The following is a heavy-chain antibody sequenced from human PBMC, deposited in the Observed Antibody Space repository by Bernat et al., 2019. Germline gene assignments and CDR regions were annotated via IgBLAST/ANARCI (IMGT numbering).Heavy chain of an antibody. CDR2: VYSDGST. Sequence: EVQLVESGGGLVQPGGSLRLSCAASGFTVSSNYMSWVRQAPGKGLEWVSIVYSDGSTYYADSVKDRFTSSRDNSKNTVFLQMSSLRVDDVAVYYCARQDDFWSGFVVWGQGTLVTVSS. V-gene: IGHV3-66*04. D-gene: IGHD3-3*01. J-gene: IGHJ5*02. CDR3: ARQDDFWSGFVV. CDR1: GFTVSSNY.